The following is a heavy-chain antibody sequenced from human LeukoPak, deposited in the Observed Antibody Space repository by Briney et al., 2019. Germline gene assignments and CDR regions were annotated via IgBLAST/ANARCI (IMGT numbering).Heavy chain of an antibody. Sequence: PGGSLRLSCAASGFTFSSYGMSWVRQAPGKGLEWVSAISSSTGLTYYADSVKGRFTISRDNSKHTLYMQMNSLRAEDTAVYYCAKLPGSQGYYYYMDVWGKGTTVTVSS. J-gene: IGHJ6*03. CDR3: AKLPGSQGYYYYMDV. CDR1: GFTFSSYG. V-gene: IGHV3-23*01. CDR2: ISSSTGLT.